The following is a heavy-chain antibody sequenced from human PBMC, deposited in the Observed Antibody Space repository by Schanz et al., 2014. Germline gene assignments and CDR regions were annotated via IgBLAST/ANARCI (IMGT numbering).Heavy chain of an antibody. D-gene: IGHD4-17*01. CDR1: GFTFSNFA. V-gene: IGHV3-30*04. Sequence: QVQLVESGGGVVQPGRSLRLSCAASGFTFSNFAIHWVRQAPGKGLEWVAVISYDGSHKDYADSVKGRFTISRDNSKNTLYLQMNSLRAEDTAVYYCVRDTDYHFDYWGQGTLVTVSS. CDR3: VRDTDYHFDY. CDR2: ISYDGSHK. J-gene: IGHJ4*02.